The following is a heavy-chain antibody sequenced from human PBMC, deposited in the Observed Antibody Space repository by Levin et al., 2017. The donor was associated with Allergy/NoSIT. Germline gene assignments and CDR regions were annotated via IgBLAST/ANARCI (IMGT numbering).Heavy chain of an antibody. V-gene: IGHV4-59*01. D-gene: IGHD1-26*01. Sequence: KSSETLSLTCTVSGGSISSYYWSWIRQPPGKGLEWIGYIYYSGSTNYNPSLKSRVTISVDTSKNQFSLKLSSVTAADTAVYYCAREGGDSGSYWWYFDLWGRGTLVTVSS. CDR1: GGSISSYY. CDR2: IYYSGST. CDR3: AREGGDSGSYWWYFDL. J-gene: IGHJ2*01.